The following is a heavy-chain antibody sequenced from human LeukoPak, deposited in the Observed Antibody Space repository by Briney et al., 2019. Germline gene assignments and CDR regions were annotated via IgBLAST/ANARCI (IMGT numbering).Heavy chain of an antibody. CDR1: GFTFSSYA. CDR2: ITTSGG. Sequence: GGSLRLSCAASGFTFSSYAMTWAHQAPGKGLEWVSAITTSGGYYADSVKGRFTIYKDPSKNTLYLQMNSVRAEDTGVYYCAKYCSGGSCYSGLYWGQGTLVTVSS. V-gene: IGHV3-23*01. D-gene: IGHD2-15*01. CDR3: AKYCSGGSCYSGLY. J-gene: IGHJ4*02.